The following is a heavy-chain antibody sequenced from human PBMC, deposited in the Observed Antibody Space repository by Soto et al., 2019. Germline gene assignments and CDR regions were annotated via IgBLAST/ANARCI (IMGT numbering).Heavy chain of an antibody. D-gene: IGHD6-13*01. J-gene: IGHJ5*02. CDR2: INAGNGNT. CDR1: GYTFTSYA. V-gene: IGHV1-3*01. Sequence: ASVKVSCKASGYTFTSYAMHWVRQAPGQRLEWMGWINAGNGNTKYSQKFQGRVTITRDTSASTAYMELSSLRSEDTAVYYCARGYSSSWYGPNWFDPWGQGTLVTVSS. CDR3: ARGYSSSWYGPNWFDP.